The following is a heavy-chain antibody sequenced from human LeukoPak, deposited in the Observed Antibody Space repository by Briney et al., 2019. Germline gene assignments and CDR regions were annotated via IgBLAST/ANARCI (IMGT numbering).Heavy chain of an antibody. V-gene: IGHV1-18*01. CDR2: ISAYNGNT. CDR3: ARADPFYGSGSYAGSWFDP. D-gene: IGHD3-10*01. CDR1: GYTFTSYG. Sequence: GASVKVSCKASGYTFTSYGISWVRQAPGQGLEWMGWISAYNGNTNYAQKLQGRVTMTTDTSTSTAYIELSSLRSEDTAVYYCARADPFYGSGSYAGSWFDPWGQGTLVTVSS. J-gene: IGHJ5*02.